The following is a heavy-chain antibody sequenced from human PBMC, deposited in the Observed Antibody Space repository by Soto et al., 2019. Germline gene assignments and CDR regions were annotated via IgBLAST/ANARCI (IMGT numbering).Heavy chain of an antibody. J-gene: IGHJ4*02. CDR2: INPTGGST. Sequence: ASVKVSCKSSRYTFSSHDVHWVRQAPGQGLEWMGLINPTGGSTNYAQTFQGRVTMTRDTSTSTVYMELSSLTSDDTAMYYCALGRGRRYYFDYWGQGSLVTVSS. CDR3: ALGRGRRYYFDY. V-gene: IGHV1-46*03. CDR1: RYTFSSHD. D-gene: IGHD1-26*01.